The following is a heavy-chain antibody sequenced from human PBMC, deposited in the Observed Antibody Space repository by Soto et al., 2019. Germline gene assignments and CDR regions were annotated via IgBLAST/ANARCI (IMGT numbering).Heavy chain of an antibody. CDR2: IYYSGST. CDR3: ARHHES. Sequence: QVQLQESGPGLVKPSETLSLTCTVSGGSISSYYCSWIRQPPGKGLEWLGYIYYSGSTNYNPHLQRRVTISVDTSKNHFSLKLSSVTAAVTSGYYCARHHESWGQGTLVTVSS. V-gene: IGHV4-59*08. J-gene: IGHJ5*02. CDR1: GGSISSYY.